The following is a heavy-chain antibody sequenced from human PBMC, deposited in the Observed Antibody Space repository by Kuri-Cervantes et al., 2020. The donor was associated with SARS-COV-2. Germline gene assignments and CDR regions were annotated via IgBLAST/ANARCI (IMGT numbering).Heavy chain of an antibody. Sequence: SVKVSRKASGYTFTSYGISWVRQAPGQGLEWMGWISAYNGNTNHAQKLQGRVTMTTDTSTSTAYMELRSLRSDDTAVYYCARDGVVVVPAVIGVGALPFGPALYYYYYMDVWGKGTTVTVSS. CDR1: GYTFTSYG. J-gene: IGHJ6*03. CDR2: ISAYNGNT. D-gene: IGHD2-2*01. V-gene: IGHV1-18*01. CDR3: ARDGVVVVPAVIGVGALPFGPALYYYYYMDV.